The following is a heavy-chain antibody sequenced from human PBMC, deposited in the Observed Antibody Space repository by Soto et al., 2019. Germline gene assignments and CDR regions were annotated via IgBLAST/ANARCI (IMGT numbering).Heavy chain of an antibody. CDR1: GYTFTSYD. CDR3: EREMTTRGMEV. Sequence: QVQLVQAGAEVKKPGPSVKVSCKASGYTFTSYDINWLRQATGQGLEWMGWMNPNSGNTGYAQKFQGRVTMTRNTSVSTAYMELSSLRSEDTAVYYWEREMTTRGMEVWGQGTTVTVSS. D-gene: IGHD1-1*01. J-gene: IGHJ6*02. V-gene: IGHV1-8*01. CDR2: MNPNSGNT.